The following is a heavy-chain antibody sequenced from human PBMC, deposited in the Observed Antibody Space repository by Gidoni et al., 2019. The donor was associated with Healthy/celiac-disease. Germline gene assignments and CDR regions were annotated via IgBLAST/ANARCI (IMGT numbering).Heavy chain of an antibody. CDR2: ISYDGSNK. Sequence: QVQLVESGGGVVQPGRSLRLSCAASGFTFSSYAMHWVRQAPGKGLEWVAVISYDGSNKYYADSVKGRFTISRDNSKNTLYLQMNSLRAEDTAVYYCARAHSGSYHSFAYWGQGTLVTVSS. V-gene: IGHV3-30-3*01. CDR1: GFTFSSYA. J-gene: IGHJ4*02. D-gene: IGHD1-26*01. CDR3: ARAHSGSYHSFAY.